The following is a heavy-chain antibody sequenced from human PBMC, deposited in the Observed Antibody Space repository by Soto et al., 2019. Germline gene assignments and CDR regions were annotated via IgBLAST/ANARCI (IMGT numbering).Heavy chain of an antibody. CDR3: AREPSIAAVGIPLYSYYYMDV. D-gene: IGHD6-13*01. CDR1: GDKFSSYT. CDR2: IVPFAGVP. V-gene: IGHV1-69*08. J-gene: IGHJ6*03. Sequence: QVQLVQSGAEVRNPGSSVKVSCKASGDKFSSYTISWVRQAPGQGLEWMGRIVPFAGVPFYAQIFQGRITITADSSASKDYMELTSLTSDDTAVYYCAREPSIAAVGIPLYSYYYMDVWGEGTAVTVSS.